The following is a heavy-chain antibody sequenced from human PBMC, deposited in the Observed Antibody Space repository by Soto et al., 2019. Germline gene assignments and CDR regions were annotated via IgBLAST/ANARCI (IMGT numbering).Heavy chain of an antibody. D-gene: IGHD3-22*01. J-gene: IGHJ4*02. Sequence: SETLSLTCTVSGGSISSYYWSWIRQPPGKGLEWIGYIYYSGSTNYNPSLKSRVTISVDTSKNQFSLKLSSVTAADTAVYYCARGSDSSGYYYYPFDYWGQGTLVTVSS. CDR1: GGSISSYY. V-gene: IGHV4-59*01. CDR3: ARGSDSSGYYYYPFDY. CDR2: IYYSGST.